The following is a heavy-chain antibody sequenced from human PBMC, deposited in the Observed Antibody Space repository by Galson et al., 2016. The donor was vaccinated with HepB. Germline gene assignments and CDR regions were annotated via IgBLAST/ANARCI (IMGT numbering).Heavy chain of an antibody. D-gene: IGHD5-24*01. CDR2: ISSSGSTI. J-gene: IGHJ4*01. V-gene: IGHV3-11*04. CDR1: GFSFSDPY. CDR3: GASRDGYIDY. Sequence: SLRLSCAASGFSFSDPYMNWIRQAPGKGLEWVSYISSSGSTIYYADSVKGRFTISRDNARNSLYLQMNSLRAEDTAVYYCGASRDGYIDYWGQGALVTISS.